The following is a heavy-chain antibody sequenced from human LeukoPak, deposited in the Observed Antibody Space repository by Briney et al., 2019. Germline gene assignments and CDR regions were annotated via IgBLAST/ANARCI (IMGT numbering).Heavy chain of an antibody. V-gene: IGHV3-48*03. Sequence: PGGSLRLSCAASGFTFSSYEMNWVRQAPGKGLEWVSYISSSGSTIYYADSVKGRFTISRDNAKHSLYLQMNSRRAEDTAVYYCARDGMVRGVLEYYYYGMDVWGKGTTVTVSS. CDR3: ARDGMVRGVLEYYYYGMDV. D-gene: IGHD3-10*01. CDR2: ISSSGSTI. J-gene: IGHJ6*04. CDR1: GFTFSSYE.